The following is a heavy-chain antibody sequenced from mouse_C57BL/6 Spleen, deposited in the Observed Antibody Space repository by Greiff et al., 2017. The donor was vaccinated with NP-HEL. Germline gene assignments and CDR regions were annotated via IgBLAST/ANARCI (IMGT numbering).Heavy chain of an antibody. J-gene: IGHJ4*01. CDR1: GFTFSSYA. Sequence: EVKLVESGGGLVKPGGSLKLSCAASGFTFSSYAMSWVRQTPEKRLEWVATISAGGSYTYYPDNVKGRVTISRDNAKNNLYLQMSHLKSEDTAMYYCAKVEARSCYAMDYWGQGTSVTVSS. CDR2: ISAGGSYT. D-gene: IGHD1-1*01. CDR3: AKVEARSCYAMDY. V-gene: IGHV5-4*03.